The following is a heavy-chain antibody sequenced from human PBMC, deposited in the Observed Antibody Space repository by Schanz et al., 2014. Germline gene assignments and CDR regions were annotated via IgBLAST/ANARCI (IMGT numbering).Heavy chain of an antibody. J-gene: IGHJ4*02. D-gene: IGHD4-17*01. CDR1: GFTFSSYA. Sequence: VQLLESGGGLVQPGGSLRLSCAASGFTFSSYAMSWVRQAPGKGLEWVAVIWSDGSGKYYADSVKGRFTISRDSPKNTLYLQMNSLRAEDTALYYCARPRFDYGEVDYWGQGTLVTVSS. V-gene: IGHV3-33*08. CDR2: IWSDGSGK. CDR3: ARPRFDYGEVDY.